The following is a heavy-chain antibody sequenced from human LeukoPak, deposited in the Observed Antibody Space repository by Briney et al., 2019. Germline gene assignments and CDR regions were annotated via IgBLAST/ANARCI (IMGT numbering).Heavy chain of an antibody. CDR1: GYTFTSYY. CDR2: INPSGGST. Sequence: ASVKVSCKASGYTFTSYYMHWVRQAPGQGLEWMGIINPSGGSTSYAQKFQGRVTMTRDTSTSTVYMELSSLRSEDTAVYYCASTRADYYDSSSNDAFDIWGQGTMVTVSS. J-gene: IGHJ3*02. CDR3: ASTRADYYDSSSNDAFDI. V-gene: IGHV1-46*01. D-gene: IGHD3-22*01.